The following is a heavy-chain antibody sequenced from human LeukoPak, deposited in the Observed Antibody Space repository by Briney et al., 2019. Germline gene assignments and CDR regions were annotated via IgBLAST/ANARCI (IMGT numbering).Heavy chain of an antibody. Sequence: ASVKVSCKASGYTFTIYGTSRVRQAPGQGLEWMGWISAYNGNTNYAQKFQGRVTMTTDTSTSTAYIELRSLRSDDTAVYYCARAPSYFDLWGRGTLVTVSS. CDR3: ARAPSYFDL. J-gene: IGHJ2*01. CDR2: ISAYNGNT. CDR1: GYTFTIYG. V-gene: IGHV1-18*01.